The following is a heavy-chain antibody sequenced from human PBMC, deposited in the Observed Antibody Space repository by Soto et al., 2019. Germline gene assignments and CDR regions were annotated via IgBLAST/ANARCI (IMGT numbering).Heavy chain of an antibody. CDR3: ARHEPYSSSWYFDY. CDR1: GGSISSYY. Sequence: QVQLQESGPGLVKPSETLSLTCTVSGGSISSYYWSWIRQPPGKGLEWIGYIYYSGSTNYNPSLKSRVTISVDTSKNQFSLKLSSVTAADTAVYYCARHEPYSSSWYFDYWGQGTLVTVSS. J-gene: IGHJ4*02. CDR2: IYYSGST. D-gene: IGHD6-13*01. V-gene: IGHV4-59*08.